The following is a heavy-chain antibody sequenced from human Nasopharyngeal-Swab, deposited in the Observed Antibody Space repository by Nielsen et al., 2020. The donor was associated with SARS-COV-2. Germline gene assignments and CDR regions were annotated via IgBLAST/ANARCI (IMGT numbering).Heavy chain of an antibody. D-gene: IGHD6-13*01. V-gene: IGHV1-3*01. J-gene: IGHJ6*03. CDR3: ASSTAAGTNYYYYYMDV. Sequence: WVRQAPGQRLEWMGWINAGNGNTKYSQKFQGRVTITRDTSASTAYMDLSSLRSEDTAVYYCASSTAAGTNYYYYYMDVWGKGTTVTVSS. CDR2: INAGNGNT.